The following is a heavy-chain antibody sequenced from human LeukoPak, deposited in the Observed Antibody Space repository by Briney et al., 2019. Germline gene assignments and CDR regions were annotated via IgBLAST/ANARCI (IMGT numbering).Heavy chain of an antibody. V-gene: IGHV3-74*01. D-gene: IGHD3-10*01. Sequence: GGSLRLSCAASGFTFSSYWMNWVRQAPGKGLVWVSRIASDGSSTTYADSVKGRFSISRDNAKNTLYLQMNSLRAEDTAVYYCARESRGGYGSSYNWFDPWGQGTLVTVSS. CDR3: ARESRGGYGSSYNWFDP. CDR2: IASDGSST. CDR1: GFTFSSYW. J-gene: IGHJ5*02.